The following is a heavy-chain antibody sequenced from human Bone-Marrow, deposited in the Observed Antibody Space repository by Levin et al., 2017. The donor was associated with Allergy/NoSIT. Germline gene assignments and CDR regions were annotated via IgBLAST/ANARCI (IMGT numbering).Heavy chain of an antibody. CDR2: IWYDGSNK. D-gene: IGHD6-13*01. Sequence: SCAASGFTFSSYGMHWVRQAPGKGLEWVAVIWYDGSNKYYADSVKGRFTISRDNSKNTLYLQMNSLRAEDTAVYYCAREGAAAGTLGMDVWGQGTTVTVSS. J-gene: IGHJ6*02. V-gene: IGHV3-33*01. CDR1: GFTFSSYG. CDR3: AREGAAAGTLGMDV.